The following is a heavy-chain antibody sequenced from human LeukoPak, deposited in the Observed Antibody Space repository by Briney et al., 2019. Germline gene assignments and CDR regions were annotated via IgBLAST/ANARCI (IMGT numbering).Heavy chain of an antibody. V-gene: IGHV4-39*01. CDR1: GASIRGSGFY. J-gene: IGHJ4*02. CDR3: ARHDSSGYYYYIDY. Sequence: SETLSLTCTVSGASIRGSGFYWGWIRQPPGKGLEWIGSIYYSGSTYYNPSLKSRVTISVDTSKNQFSLKPSSVTAADTAVYYCARHDSSGYYYYIDYWGQGTLVTVSS. D-gene: IGHD3-22*01. CDR2: IYYSGST.